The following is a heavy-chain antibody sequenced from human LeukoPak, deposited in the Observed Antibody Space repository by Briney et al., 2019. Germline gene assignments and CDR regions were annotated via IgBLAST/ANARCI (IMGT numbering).Heavy chain of an antibody. J-gene: IGHJ6*03. V-gene: IGHV4-30-4*08. Sequence: SQTLSLTCTVSGGSISSGDYYWSWIRQPPGKGLEWIGYIYYSGSTYYNPSLKSRVTISIDTSKNQFSLKLTSVTAADTAVYYCAPQEDCSSTSCYKPSDYYYYMDVWGKGTTVTVSS. CDR1: GGSISSGDYY. CDR3: APQEDCSSTSCYKPSDYYYYMDV. D-gene: IGHD2-2*02. CDR2: IYYSGST.